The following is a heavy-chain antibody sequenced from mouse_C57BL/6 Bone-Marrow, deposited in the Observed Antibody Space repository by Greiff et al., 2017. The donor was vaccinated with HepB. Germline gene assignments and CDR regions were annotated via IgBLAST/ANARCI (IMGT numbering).Heavy chain of an antibody. CDR3: AFYYSNYYYAMDY. CDR1: GYTFTSYG. D-gene: IGHD2-5*01. Sequence: QVHVKQSGAELARPGASVKLSCKASGYTFTSYGISWVKQRTGQGLEWIGEIYPRSGNTYYNEKFKGKATLTADKSSSTAYMELRSLTSEDSAVYFCAFYYSNYYYAMDYWGQGTSVTVSS. CDR2: IYPRSGNT. J-gene: IGHJ4*01. V-gene: IGHV1-81*01.